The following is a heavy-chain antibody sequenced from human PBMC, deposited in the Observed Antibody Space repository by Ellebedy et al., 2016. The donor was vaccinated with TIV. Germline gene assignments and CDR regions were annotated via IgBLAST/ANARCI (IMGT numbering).Heavy chain of an antibody. J-gene: IGHJ4*02. CDR3: AREYYYKNGGPGNY. D-gene: IGHD3-22*01. Sequence: GESLKISCEASRFTFSTYSMNWVRQAPGKGLEWISYIGSRSGIFRYADSVKGRFTISRDNAKNSLYLQMDSLVADDTAVYYCAREYYYKNGGPGNYWGQGILVTVSS. CDR1: RFTFSTYS. V-gene: IGHV3-48*04. CDR2: IGSRSGIF.